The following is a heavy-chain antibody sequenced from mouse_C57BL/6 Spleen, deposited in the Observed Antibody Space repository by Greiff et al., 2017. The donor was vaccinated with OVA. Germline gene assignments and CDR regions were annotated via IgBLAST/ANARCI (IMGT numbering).Heavy chain of an antibody. CDR1: GYTFTSYW. CDR3: ARSGTGYAMDY. D-gene: IGHD4-1*01. Sequence: VQLKQPGAELVKPGASVKLSCKASGYTFTSYWMQWVKQRPGQGLEWIGEIDPSDSYTNYNQKFKGKATLTVDTSSSTAYMQLSSLTSEDSAVYYCARSGTGYAMDYWGQGTSVTVSS. J-gene: IGHJ4*01. V-gene: IGHV1-50*01. CDR2: IDPSDSYT.